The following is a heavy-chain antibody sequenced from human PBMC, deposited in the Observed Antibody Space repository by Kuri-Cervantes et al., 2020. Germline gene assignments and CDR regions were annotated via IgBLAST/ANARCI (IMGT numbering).Heavy chain of an antibody. CDR3: ARDRPVAAYNGNDRFLLTYYMDV. CDR2: IWYDGINK. Sequence: GGSLRLSCAASGFTFSNYGMHWVRQAPGKGLQWVAVIWYDGINKNYADSVKGRFTISRDNSKNTLFLQMNSLRAEDTAVYYCARDRPVAAYNGNDRFLLTYYMDVWGKGTTVTVSS. V-gene: IGHV3-33*08. CDR1: GFTFSNYG. J-gene: IGHJ6*03. D-gene: IGHD1-1*01.